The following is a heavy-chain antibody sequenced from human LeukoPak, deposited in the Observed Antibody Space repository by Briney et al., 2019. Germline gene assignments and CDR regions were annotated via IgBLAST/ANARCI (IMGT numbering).Heavy chain of an antibody. Sequence: ASMNVSCTASGYTFTGYYMHWVRQAPGQGLEWMGRINPNSGGTNYAQKFQGRVTMTRDTSISTDYMELSRLRSDDTAVYYCARDNYSSSDYWGQGTLVTVSS. CDR3: ARDNYSSSDY. CDR1: GYTFTGYY. CDR2: INPNSGGT. V-gene: IGHV1-2*06. D-gene: IGHD6-6*01. J-gene: IGHJ4*02.